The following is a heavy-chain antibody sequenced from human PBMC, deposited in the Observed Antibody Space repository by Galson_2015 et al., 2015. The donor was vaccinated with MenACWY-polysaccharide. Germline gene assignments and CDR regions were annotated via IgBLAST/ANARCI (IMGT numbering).Heavy chain of an antibody. J-gene: IGHJ4*02. CDR1: GYTFTSYG. D-gene: IGHD3-22*01. V-gene: IGHV1-18*01. CDR2: LSAYNGNT. Sequence: CKASGYTFTSYGISWVRQAPGQGLEWMGWLSAYNGNTNYAQKLQGRVTMTTDTSTSTAYMELRSLRSDDTAVYYCARASLFASSGRKYYFDYWGQGTLVTVSS. CDR3: ARASLFASSGRKYYFDY.